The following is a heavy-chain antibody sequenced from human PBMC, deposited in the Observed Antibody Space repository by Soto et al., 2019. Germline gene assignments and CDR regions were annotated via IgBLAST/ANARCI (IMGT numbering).Heavy chain of an antibody. CDR2: INAGNGNT. CDR1: GYTFTSYA. Sequence: ASVKVSCKASGYTFTSYAMHWVRQAPGQRLEWMGWINAGNGNTKYSQKFQGRVTITRDTSASTAYMELSSLRSEDTAVYYCASWAYSSSWYYYYYGMDVWGQGTTVTVSS. J-gene: IGHJ6*02. CDR3: ASWAYSSSWYYYYYGMDV. V-gene: IGHV1-3*01. D-gene: IGHD6-13*01.